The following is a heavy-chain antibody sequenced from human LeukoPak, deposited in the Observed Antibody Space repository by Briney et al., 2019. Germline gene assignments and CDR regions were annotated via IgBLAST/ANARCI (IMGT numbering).Heavy chain of an antibody. CDR1: GLTFSSYA. J-gene: IGHJ4*02. D-gene: IGHD3-9*01. CDR3: ANDLNYDILTGLKD. Sequence: PGGSLRLSCAASGLTFSSYAMSWVRQAPGKGLEWVSAVSGSGGSTYYADSVKGPFTISRDNSKNTLYLQINCLRAEDTAVYYCANDLNYDILTGLKDWGQGTLVTVSS. V-gene: IGHV3-23*01. CDR2: VSGSGGST.